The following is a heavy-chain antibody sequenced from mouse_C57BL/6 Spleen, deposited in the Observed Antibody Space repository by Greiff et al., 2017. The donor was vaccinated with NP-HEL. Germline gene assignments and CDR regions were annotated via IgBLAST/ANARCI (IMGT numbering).Heavy chain of an antibody. CDR2: IYPGDGDT. Sequence: QVHVKQSGPELVKPGASVKISCKASGYAFSSSWMNWVKQRPGKGLEWIGRIYPGDGDTNYNGKFKGKATLTADKSSSTAYMQLSSLTSEDSAVYFCARGDPDWYFDVWGTGTTVTVSS. CDR3: ARGDPDWYFDV. D-gene: IGHD3-3*01. V-gene: IGHV1-82*01. J-gene: IGHJ1*03. CDR1: GYAFSSSW.